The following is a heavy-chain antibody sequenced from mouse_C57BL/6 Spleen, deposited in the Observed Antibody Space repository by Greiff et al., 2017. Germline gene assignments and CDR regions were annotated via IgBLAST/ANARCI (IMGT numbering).Heavy chain of an antibody. V-gene: IGHV8-8*01. J-gene: IGHJ1*03. CDR1: GFSLSTFGMG. CDR3: ARIEGSDGYSYWYFDV. CDR2: IWWDDDK. D-gene: IGHD2-3*01. Sequence: QVTLKESGPGILQPSQTLSLTCSFSGFSLSTFGMGVGWIRQPSGKGLEWLAHIWWDDDKYYNPALKSRLTISKDTSKNQVFLKIGNVDTAATATYYCARIEGSDGYSYWYFDVWGTGTTVTVSS.